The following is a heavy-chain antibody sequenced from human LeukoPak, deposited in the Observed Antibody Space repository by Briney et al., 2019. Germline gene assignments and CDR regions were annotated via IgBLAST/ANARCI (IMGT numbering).Heavy chain of an antibody. Sequence: ASVKVSCTASGGTLSSYAISWVRQAPGQGLEWMGGVIPIFGTANYAQKFQGRVTITADESTSTAYMELSSLRSEDTAVYYCAREALGYYDSSGYSYYFDYWGQGTLVTVSS. CDR3: AREALGYYDSSGYSYYFDY. D-gene: IGHD3-22*01. V-gene: IGHV1-69*13. J-gene: IGHJ4*02. CDR1: GGTLSSYA. CDR2: VIPIFGTA.